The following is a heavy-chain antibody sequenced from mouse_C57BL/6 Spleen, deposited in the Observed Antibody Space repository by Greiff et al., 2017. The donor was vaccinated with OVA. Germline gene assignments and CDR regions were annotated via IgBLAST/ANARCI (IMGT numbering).Heavy chain of an antibody. CDR2: IYPSDSET. CDR1: GYTFTSYW. D-gene: IGHD1-1*01. Sequence: VQLQQSGAELVRPGSSVKLSCKASGYTFTSYWMDWVKQRPGQGLEWIGNIYPSDSETHYNQKFKDKATLTVDKSSSTAYMQLSSLTSEDSAVYYCARGYYGSSYDGYWGQGTTLTVSS. J-gene: IGHJ2*01. CDR3: ARGYYGSSYDGY. V-gene: IGHV1-61*01.